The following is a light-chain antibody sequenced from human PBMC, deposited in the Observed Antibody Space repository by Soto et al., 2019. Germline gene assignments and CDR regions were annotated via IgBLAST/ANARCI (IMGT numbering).Light chain of an antibody. V-gene: IGKV3-20*01. CDR1: QSVSNSY. CDR3: QQYGSSAWT. J-gene: IGKJ1*01. Sequence: EIVLTQSPGTLSLSPGERATLSCRASQSVSNSYLAWYQQKPGQAPRLLFYGASSRATGIPDRFSGSGSGTDFSLTISRLEPEDFALYYCQQYGSSAWTFGQRTKVEIK. CDR2: GAS.